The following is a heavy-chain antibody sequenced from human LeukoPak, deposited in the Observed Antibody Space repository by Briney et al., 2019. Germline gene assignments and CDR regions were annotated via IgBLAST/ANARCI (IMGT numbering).Heavy chain of an antibody. CDR3: AREGSVAPWKGRSYGMDV. CDR1: GFTFSSYA. J-gene: IGHJ6*02. Sequence: GSLRLSCAASGFTFSSYAMHWVRQAPGKGLEWVAVISYDGSNKYYADSVKGRFTISRDNAKNSLYLQMNSLRAEDTAVYYCAREGSVAPWKGRSYGMDVWGQGTTITVSS. CDR2: ISYDGSNK. D-gene: IGHD6-19*01. V-gene: IGHV3-30-3*01.